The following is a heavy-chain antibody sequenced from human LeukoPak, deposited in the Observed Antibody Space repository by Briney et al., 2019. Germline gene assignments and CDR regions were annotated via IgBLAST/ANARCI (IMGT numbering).Heavy chain of an antibody. CDR1: GFTFSSYS. CDR3: ARDGSSSGCELDY. D-gene: IGHD6-19*01. CDR2: ISSSSSYI. V-gene: IGHV3-21*01. Sequence: GGSLRLSCAASGFTFSSYSMNWVRQAPGKGLEWVSSISSSSSYIYYADSVKGRFTISRDNAKNSLYLQMNSLRAEDTAVYYCARDGSSSGCELDYWGQGTLVTVSS. J-gene: IGHJ4*02.